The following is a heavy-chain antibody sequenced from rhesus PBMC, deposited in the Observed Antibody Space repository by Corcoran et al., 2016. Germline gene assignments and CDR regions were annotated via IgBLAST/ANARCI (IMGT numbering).Heavy chain of an antibody. CDR1: GGSISDNYY. CDR3: ARVGISAGHQGDL. CDR2: IYGGSGNT. V-gene: IGHV4S7*01. D-gene: IGHD6-13*01. Sequence: QVQLQESGPGLVKPSETLSLTCAVSGGSISDNYYWTWIRQPPGTGLEWIGKIYGGSGNTDYNPSLKSRVSISKDTSKNQFSLKVSSVTAADTAVFYCARVGISAGHQGDLWGQGLLVTVSA. J-gene: IGHJ4*01.